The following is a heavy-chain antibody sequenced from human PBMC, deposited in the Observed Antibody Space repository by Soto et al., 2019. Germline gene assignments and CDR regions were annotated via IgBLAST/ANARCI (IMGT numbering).Heavy chain of an antibody. V-gene: IGHV3-23*01. CDR3: AKDHIAARYFDY. Sequence: GGSLRLRCAASGGTSVDYAIHCVRQAPGKGLEWVSGISGSGGSTCYADSVKGRFTISRDNAKNTLYLQMNSLRAEDTVVYSGAKDHIAARYFDYWGQGTLVTVSS. D-gene: IGHD6-6*01. CDR2: ISGSGGST. CDR1: GGTSVDYA. J-gene: IGHJ4*02.